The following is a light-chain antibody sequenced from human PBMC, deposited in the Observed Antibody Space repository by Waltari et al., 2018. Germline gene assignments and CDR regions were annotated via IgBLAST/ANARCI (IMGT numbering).Light chain of an antibody. V-gene: IGLV1-40*01. Sequence: QSVLTQPPSVSGAPGQRVTISCTGSSSNIGAGSDVHWYQQFSGTAPKRLLFDNSNRPSGVPDRFSGSRSGTSAYLAITGLQTDDEADYFCQSYDSGQWVFGGGTKVTVL. CDR3: QSYDSGQWV. CDR1: SSNIGAGSD. J-gene: IGLJ3*02. CDR2: DNS.